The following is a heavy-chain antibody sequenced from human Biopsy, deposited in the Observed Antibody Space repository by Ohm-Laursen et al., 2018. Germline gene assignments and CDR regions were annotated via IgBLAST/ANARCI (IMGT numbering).Heavy chain of an antibody. J-gene: IGHJ4*02. CDR2: INHSGST. Sequence: SETLSLTWVVYGGSFSGYYWSWIRQPPGKGLEWIGEINHSGSTNYNPSLKSRVTISVDTSKNQFSLKLSSVTAADTAVYYCARGRLRAVARFDYWGQGTLVTVSS. D-gene: IGHD6-19*01. CDR3: ARGRLRAVARFDY. CDR1: GGSFSGYY. V-gene: IGHV4-34*01.